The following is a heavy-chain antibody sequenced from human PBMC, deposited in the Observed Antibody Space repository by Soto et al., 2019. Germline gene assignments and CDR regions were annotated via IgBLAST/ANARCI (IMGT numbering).Heavy chain of an antibody. CDR2: IIPIFGTA. Sequence: SVKVSCKASGGTFSSYAISWVRQAPGQGLEWMGGIIPIFGTANYAQKFQGRVTITADKSTSTAYMELSSLRSEDTAVYYCAVGGVYYYDSSGYSRPYYYGMDVWGQGTPVTVSS. V-gene: IGHV1-69*06. D-gene: IGHD3-22*01. J-gene: IGHJ6*02. CDR3: AVGGVYYYDSSGYSRPYYYGMDV. CDR1: GGTFSSYA.